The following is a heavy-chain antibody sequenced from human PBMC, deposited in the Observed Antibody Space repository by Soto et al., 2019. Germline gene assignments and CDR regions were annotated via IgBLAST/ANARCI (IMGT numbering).Heavy chain of an antibody. D-gene: IGHD3-22*01. J-gene: IGHJ4*02. Sequence: SETLSLTCAVYGGSFSGYYWSWIRQPPGKGLEWIGEINHSGSTNYNPSLKSRVTISVDTSKNQFSLKLSSVTAADTAVYYCARGLKRTYYYDSSGYYPLVYWGQGTLVTVS. CDR2: INHSGST. CDR3: ARGLKRTYYYDSSGYYPLVY. CDR1: GGSFSGYY. V-gene: IGHV4-34*01.